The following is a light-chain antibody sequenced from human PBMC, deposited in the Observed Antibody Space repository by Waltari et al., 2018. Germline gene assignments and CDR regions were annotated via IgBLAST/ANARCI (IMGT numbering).Light chain of an antibody. CDR2: GAS. J-gene: IGKJ1*01. CDR1: QSISSN. Sequence: IVMTQSQATLSVFPGERAPLPCRASQSISSNLAWYQQKPGQAPRLLIYGASTRATGIPDRFTGSGSGIEFTLTINSLQSEDFAVYYCQQYNNWPPDPTFGQGTKVEIK. CDR3: QQYNNWPPDPT. V-gene: IGKV3D-15*01.